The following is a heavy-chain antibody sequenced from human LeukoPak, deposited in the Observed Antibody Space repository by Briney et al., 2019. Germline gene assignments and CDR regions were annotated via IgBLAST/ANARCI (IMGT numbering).Heavy chain of an antibody. V-gene: IGHV4-30-2*01. CDR1: GGSISSGGSS. CDR3: ARTYYDILTGYYFDP. J-gene: IGHJ5*02. D-gene: IGHD3-9*01. Sequence: PSETLSLTCAVSGGSISSGGSSWSWIRQLPGKGLEWIGYIYHSGSTYYNPSLKSRVTISLDRSRNQFSLKLSSVTAADTAVYYCARTYYDILTGYYFDPWGQGTLVTVSS. CDR2: IYHSGST.